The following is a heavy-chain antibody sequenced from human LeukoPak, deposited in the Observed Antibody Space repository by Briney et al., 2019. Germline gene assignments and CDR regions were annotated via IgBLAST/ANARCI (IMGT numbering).Heavy chain of an antibody. CDR1: GFTFSSYA. V-gene: IGHV1-69*01. CDR2: IIPIFGTA. J-gene: IGHJ5*02. CDR3: ARRAFEYSSSSGGFFDP. D-gene: IGHD6-6*01. Sequence: GGSLRLSCAASGFTFSSYAISWVRQAPGQGLEWMGGIIPIFGTANYAQKFQGRVTITADESTSTAYMALSSLRSEDTAVYYCARRAFEYSSSSGGFFDPWGQGTLVTVSS.